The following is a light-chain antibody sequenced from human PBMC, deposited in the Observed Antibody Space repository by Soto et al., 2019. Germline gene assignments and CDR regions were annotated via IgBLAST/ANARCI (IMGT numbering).Light chain of an antibody. CDR1: QSVSSSF. Sequence: EIVLTQSTGTLSLSPGERATLSCRASQSVSSSFLAWYQQKPGQAPRLLIYAASSRATGIPDRFSGSGSGTDFTLTISRLEPEDFAVYFCQQYGRSPSFGQGTKVEIK. CDR3: QQYGRSPS. CDR2: AAS. V-gene: IGKV3-20*01. J-gene: IGKJ1*01.